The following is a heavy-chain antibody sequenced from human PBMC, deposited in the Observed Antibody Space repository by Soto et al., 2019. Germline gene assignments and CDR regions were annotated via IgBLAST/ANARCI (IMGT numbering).Heavy chain of an antibody. D-gene: IGHD2-2*01. J-gene: IGHJ4*02. CDR2: IIPILGIA. CDR1: GGTFRSYT. V-gene: IGHV1-69*02. CDR3: ARGGFSKYCSSNSCSDY. Sequence: PVKVSCKASGGTFRSYTISWVRQAPGQGLEWMGRIIPILGIANYAQKFQGRVTITADKSTGTAYMELSSLRSEDTAVYYCARGGFSKYCSSNSCSDYWGQGTLVTXSS.